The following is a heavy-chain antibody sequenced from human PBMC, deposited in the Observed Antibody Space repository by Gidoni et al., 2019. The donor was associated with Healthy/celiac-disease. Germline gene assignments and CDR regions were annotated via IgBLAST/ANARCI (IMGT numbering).Heavy chain of an antibody. Sequence: QVQLGQSGAEVKKPGASVKVSCKASGYTFTSYGISWVRQDPGQGLEGMGWISAYNANTNYDQKLQGRVTMTTDTSTSTAYMELRSLRSDDTAVYYFARGGGFAYGSGSSDYWGQGTLVTVSS. CDR1: GYTFTSYG. D-gene: IGHD3-10*01. CDR2: ISAYNANT. CDR3: ARGGGFAYGSGSSDY. V-gene: IGHV1-18*01. J-gene: IGHJ4*02.